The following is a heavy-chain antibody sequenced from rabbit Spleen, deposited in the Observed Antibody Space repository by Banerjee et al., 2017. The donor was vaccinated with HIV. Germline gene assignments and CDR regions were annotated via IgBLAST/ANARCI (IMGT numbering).Heavy chain of an antibody. J-gene: IGHJ3*01. Sequence: QQLVESGGGLVKPGASLTLTCKASGFSFSSGYDMCWVRQAPGKGLEWIACIYAGTIGSTYSASWAKGRFTISKTSSTTVTLQMTSLTAADTATYFCARDSGTSFSTYGMDLWGQGTLVTV. V-gene: IGHV1S40*01. D-gene: IGHD8-1*01. CDR2: IYAGTIGST. CDR1: GFSFSSGYD. CDR3: ARDSGTSFSTYGMDL.